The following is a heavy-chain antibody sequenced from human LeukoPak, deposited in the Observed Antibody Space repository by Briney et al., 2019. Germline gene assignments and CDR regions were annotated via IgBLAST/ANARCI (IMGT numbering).Heavy chain of an antibody. CDR1: GGSISSGDYY. CDR3: ARSYYYDSRIDP. V-gene: IGHV4-30-4*01. J-gene: IGHJ5*02. CDR2: MYYSGST. Sequence: PSQTLSLTCTVSGGSISSGDYYWSWIRQPPGKGLEWIAYMYYSGSTYYNPSLKSRVTMSADTSKNQLSLKLSSVTAADTAVYYCARSYYYDSRIDPWGQGILVTVSS. D-gene: IGHD3-22*01.